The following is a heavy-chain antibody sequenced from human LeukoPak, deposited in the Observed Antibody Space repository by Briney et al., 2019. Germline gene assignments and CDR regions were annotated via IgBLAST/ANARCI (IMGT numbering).Heavy chain of an antibody. Sequence: ASVKVSCKTSGYIFMSYYMHWVRQAPGQGLEWIGIINPVGGRTTYAQKFQGRVTMSSDTSTSTVFMELSSLRSEDTAVYYCARQQYSSFDYWGQGTLVTLSS. J-gene: IGHJ4*02. V-gene: IGHV1-46*01. CDR1: GYIFMSYY. CDR3: ARQQYSSFDY. D-gene: IGHD6-13*01. CDR2: INPVGGRT.